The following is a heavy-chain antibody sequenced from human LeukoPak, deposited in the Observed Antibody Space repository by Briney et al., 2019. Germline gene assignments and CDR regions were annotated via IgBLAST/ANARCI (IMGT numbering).Heavy chain of an antibody. CDR1: GGTFSRSG. D-gene: IGHD3-22*01. J-gene: IGHJ4*02. V-gene: IGHV1-69*01. CDR3: ARDGAIFDSSGYYFLW. Sequence: SVKVSCKASGGTFSRSGISWVRQAPGQGLEWMGGVIPIFGTANYAQKFQGRVRITADESTSTAYLELTSLRSEDTAIYYCARDGAIFDSSGYYFLWWGQGTLVTVSS. CDR2: VIPIFGTA.